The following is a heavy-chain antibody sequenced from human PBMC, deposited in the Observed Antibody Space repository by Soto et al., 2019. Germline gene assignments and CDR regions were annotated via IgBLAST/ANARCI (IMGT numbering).Heavy chain of an antibody. V-gene: IGHV3-7*05. CDR1: GFTFSSYW. CDR3: ARGRRSGRDAFDI. J-gene: IGHJ3*02. Sequence: PGGSLSLSCAASGFTFSSYWMSWVRQAPGKGLEWVANIKQDGSEKYYVDSVKGRFTISRDNAKNSLYLQMNRLRAEDTAVYYCARGRRSGRDAFDIWGQGTMVTV. CDR2: IKQDGSEK. D-gene: IGHD1-26*01.